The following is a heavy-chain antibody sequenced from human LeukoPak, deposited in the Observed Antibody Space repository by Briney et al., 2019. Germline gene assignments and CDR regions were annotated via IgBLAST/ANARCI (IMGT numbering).Heavy chain of an antibody. CDR2: IKQDGSEK. D-gene: IGHD3-22*01. Sequence: PGGSLRLSCAASGFTFSSYWMSWVRQAPGKGLEWVANIKQDGSEKYYVDSVKGRFTISRDNAKNSLYLQMNSLRAEDTAVYYCAKDVPRQSSSGYYASGLYFDYWGQGTLVTVSS. CDR3: AKDVPRQSSSGYYASGLYFDY. V-gene: IGHV3-7*03. CDR1: GFTFSSYW. J-gene: IGHJ4*02.